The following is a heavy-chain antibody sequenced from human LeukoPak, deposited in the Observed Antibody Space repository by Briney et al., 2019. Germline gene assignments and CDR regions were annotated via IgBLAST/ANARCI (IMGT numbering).Heavy chain of an antibody. J-gene: IGHJ5*02. V-gene: IGHV5-51*01. CDR2: IYYDDSET. D-gene: IGHD3-16*01. Sequence: GESLKISCKGGGYSFTNYWIVWVRQMPGKGLEWMGVIYYDDSETQYSPSFQGQVTISVDKSISTVYLQWSALKASDTAMYYCARQRFTTRAYAGNWFDPWGQGTLVTVSS. CDR3: ARQRFTTRAYAGNWFDP. CDR1: GYSFTNYW.